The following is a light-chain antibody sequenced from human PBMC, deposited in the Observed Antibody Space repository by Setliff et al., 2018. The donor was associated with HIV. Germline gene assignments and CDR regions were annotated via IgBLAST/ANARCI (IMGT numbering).Light chain of an antibody. CDR1: SNDIGTYDY. V-gene: IGLV2-14*03. CDR2: GVS. Sequence: QSVLTQPASVSGSPGQSIAISCTGTSNDIGTYDYVSWYQQHPGGAPKLLIFGVSNRPSGVSDRFSGSKSGNTASPTISGLQAEDEADYYCNSYTTNNTLVFGGGTK. J-gene: IGLJ2*01. CDR3: NSYTTNNTLV.